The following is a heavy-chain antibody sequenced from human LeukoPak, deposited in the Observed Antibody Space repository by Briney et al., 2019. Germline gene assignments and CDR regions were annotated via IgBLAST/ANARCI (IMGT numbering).Heavy chain of an antibody. J-gene: IGHJ4*02. CDR1: GGSINSANYY. Sequence: SETLSLTCTVSGGSINSANYYWGWLRQPPGKGLGWLGSIYYSETTYDNPSLKSRVTISIETSKNQFSLKLSSVTASDTAVYYCARDRAKGYCSSTSCPLDYWGQGTLVTVSS. V-gene: IGHV4-39*02. CDR2: IYYSETT. CDR3: ARDRAKGYCSSTSCPLDY. D-gene: IGHD2-2*01.